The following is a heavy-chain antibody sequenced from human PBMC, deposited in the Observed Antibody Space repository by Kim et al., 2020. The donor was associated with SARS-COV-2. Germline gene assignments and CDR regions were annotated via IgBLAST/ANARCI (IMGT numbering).Heavy chain of an antibody. CDR2: INGGNGKI. J-gene: IGHJ6*02. CDR3: ARVGDAGNGMDV. V-gene: IGHV1-3*01. Sequence: ASVKVSCKASGYTFTSYGVHWVRQAPGQRPEWVGWINGGNGKIKYSEKFQGRVSISRDTSASTAYMELSSLRYEDTAVHYCARVGDAGNGMDVWGQGTTVTVSS. D-gene: IGHD3-16*01. CDR1: GYTFTSYG.